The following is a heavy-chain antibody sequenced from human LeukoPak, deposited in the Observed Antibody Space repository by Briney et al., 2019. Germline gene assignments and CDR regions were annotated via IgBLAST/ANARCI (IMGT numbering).Heavy chain of an antibody. CDR3: AKERIGGWPFGY. J-gene: IGHJ4*02. Sequence: GGSLRLSCAASGFTFSNYAMSWVRQAPGKGLEWVSGIGGGGAKTYYADSVKGRLSISRDNSKNTLYLQMDSLRADDTAVYFCAKERIGGWPFGYWGQGTLVTVSS. V-gene: IGHV3-23*01. D-gene: IGHD6-19*01. CDR1: GFTFSNYA. CDR2: IGGGGAKT.